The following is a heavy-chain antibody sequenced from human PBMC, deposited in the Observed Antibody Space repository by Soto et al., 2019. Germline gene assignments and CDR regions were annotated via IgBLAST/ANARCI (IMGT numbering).Heavy chain of an antibody. CDR2: IYPGDSDT. CDR1: GYSFTSYW. D-gene: IGHD3-10*01. CDR3: ARRVGEAANDY. Sequence: ASVKVSCKGSGYSFTSYWIGWVRQMPGKGLEWMGIIYPGDSDTRYSPSFQGQVTISADKSISTAYLQWSSLKASDTAMYYCARRVGEAANDYWGQGTLVTVSS. J-gene: IGHJ4*02. V-gene: IGHV5-51*01.